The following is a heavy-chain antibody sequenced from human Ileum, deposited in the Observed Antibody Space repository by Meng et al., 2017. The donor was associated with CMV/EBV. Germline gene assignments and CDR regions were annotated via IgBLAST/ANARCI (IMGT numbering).Heavy chain of an antibody. Sequence: QLQLQESGPGLLKPSEALSLICSVSGGPISSGIYYWGWIRQPPGKVLEWIGSIYSSGTTFHNSSLKSRVSISVDTSKNQFSLTLNSVTAADTAVYYCARGAGWFDPWGQGTLVTVSS. CDR2: IYSSGTT. CDR3: ARGAGWFDP. D-gene: IGHD6-19*01. V-gene: IGHV4-39*07. CDR1: GGPISSGIYY. J-gene: IGHJ5*02.